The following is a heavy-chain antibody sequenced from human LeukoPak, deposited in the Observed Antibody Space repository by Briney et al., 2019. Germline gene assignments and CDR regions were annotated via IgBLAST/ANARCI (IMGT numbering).Heavy chain of an antibody. CDR1: GYSISSSNW. J-gene: IGHJ4*02. V-gene: IGHV4-28*03. Sequence: ETLSLTCAVSGYSISSSNWWGWIRQPPGKGLEWIGYIYYSGSTYYNPSLKSRVTISVDTSKNQFSLKLSSVTAADTAVYYCAREGYSGSHGRGQGTLVTVSS. CDR2: IYYSGST. D-gene: IGHD1-26*01. CDR3: AREGYSGSHG.